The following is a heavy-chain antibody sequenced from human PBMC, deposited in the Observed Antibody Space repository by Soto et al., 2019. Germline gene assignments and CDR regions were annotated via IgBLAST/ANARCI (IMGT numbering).Heavy chain of an antibody. Sequence: SETLSLTCTVSGGSISSGGYYWSWIRQHPGKGLEWIGYIYYSGSTYYNPSLKSRVTISVDTSKNQFSLKLSSVTAADTAVYYCARDRQIEYSNYVQGMDVWGQGTTVTVSS. J-gene: IGHJ6*02. V-gene: IGHV4-31*03. CDR2: IYYSGST. CDR1: GGSISSGGYY. CDR3: ARDRQIEYSNYVQGMDV. D-gene: IGHD4-4*01.